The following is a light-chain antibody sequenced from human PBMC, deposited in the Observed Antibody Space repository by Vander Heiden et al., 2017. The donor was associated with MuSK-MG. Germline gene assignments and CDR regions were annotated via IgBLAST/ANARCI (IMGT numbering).Light chain of an antibody. J-gene: IGKJ2*01. CDR3: QQSESAGST. Sequence: DIQMTQSPSSLSASVGDRVTITCRASQRISTYVNWYQQKPGRAPKLLIYAASSLQGAVPSTFTGSGSATDFTLTITGLQSEDFATYYCQQSESAGSTFGQGTQLEIK. CDR2: AAS. V-gene: IGKV1-39*01. CDR1: QRISTY.